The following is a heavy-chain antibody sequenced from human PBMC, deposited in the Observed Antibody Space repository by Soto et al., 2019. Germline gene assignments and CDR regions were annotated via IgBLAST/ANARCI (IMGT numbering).Heavy chain of an antibody. CDR3: ARGIAAAGSWYFDN. J-gene: IGHJ4*02. CDR2: IYYGGNT. V-gene: IGHV4-59*01. Sequence: PSETLSLTCTVSGGSISSYYWSWIRQPPGMGLECIGYIYYGGNTNYNPSLKSRVTISLDTSKNQFSLKLSSVTAADTAVFYCARGIAAAGSWYFDNWGQGTLVTVSS. CDR1: GGSISSYY. D-gene: IGHD6-13*01.